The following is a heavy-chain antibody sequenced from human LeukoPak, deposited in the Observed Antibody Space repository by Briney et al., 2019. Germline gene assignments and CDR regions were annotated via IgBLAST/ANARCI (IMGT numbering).Heavy chain of an antibody. J-gene: IGHJ4*02. CDR2: ISGSGGST. D-gene: IGHD3-3*01. CDR1: GFTFSSYA. V-gene: IGHV3-23*01. CDR3: AKDSRKPYDFWSGYHFDY. Sequence: GGSLRLSCAASGFTFSSYAMTWVRQAPGKGLEWVSTISGSGGSTYYADSVKGRFTISRDNSKNTLYLQMNSLRTEDTALYYCAKDSRKPYDFWSGYHFDYWGQGTLVTVSS.